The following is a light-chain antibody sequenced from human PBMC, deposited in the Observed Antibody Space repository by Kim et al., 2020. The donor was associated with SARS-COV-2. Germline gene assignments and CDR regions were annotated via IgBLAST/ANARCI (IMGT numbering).Light chain of an antibody. J-gene: IGKJ4*01. Sequence: VGDRVTITCRASQAISSFLAWYQQKPGKAPKLLLYAASTLQSGVPSRFSGSGSGTDFTLTISSLQPEDFATYYCQHLHSYPLALTFGGGTKVDIK. CDR3: QHLHSYPLALT. CDR1: QAISSF. CDR2: AAS. V-gene: IGKV1-9*01.